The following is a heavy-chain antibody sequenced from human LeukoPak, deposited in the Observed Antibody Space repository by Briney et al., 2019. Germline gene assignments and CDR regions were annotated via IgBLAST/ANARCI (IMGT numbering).Heavy chain of an antibody. CDR2: INPNSGGT. Sequence: VSVKVSCKASGYTFTGYYMHWVRQAPGQGLEWMGRINPNSGGTNYAQKFQGRVTMTRDTSISTAYMELSRLRSDDTAVYYCARGDIVVVVAATIDYWGQGTLVTVSS. J-gene: IGHJ4*02. CDR1: GYTFTGYY. D-gene: IGHD2-15*01. CDR3: ARGDIVVVVAATIDY. V-gene: IGHV1-2*06.